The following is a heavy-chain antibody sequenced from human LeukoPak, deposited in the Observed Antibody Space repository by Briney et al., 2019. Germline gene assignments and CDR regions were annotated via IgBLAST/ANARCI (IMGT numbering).Heavy chain of an antibody. V-gene: IGHV3-30-3*01. J-gene: IGHJ3*02. Sequence: RSLRLSCAASGFTFSSYAMHWVRQAPGKGLEWVAVISYDGSNKYYADSVKGRFTISRDNSKNTLYLQMNSLRAEDTAVYYCARSGAYCGGDCYSEVYDAFDIWGQGTMVTVSS. D-gene: IGHD2-21*02. CDR1: GFTFSSYA. CDR3: ARSGAYCGGDCYSEVYDAFDI. CDR2: ISYDGSNK.